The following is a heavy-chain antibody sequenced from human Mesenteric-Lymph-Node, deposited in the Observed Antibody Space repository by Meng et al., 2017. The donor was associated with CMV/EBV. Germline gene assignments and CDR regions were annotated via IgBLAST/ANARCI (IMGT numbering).Heavy chain of an antibody. CDR1: GFTFSSYS. J-gene: IGHJ6*02. CDR3: ARDRLVIIGLYYYYYGMDV. D-gene: IGHD3-9*01. Sequence: GGSLRLSCAASGFTFSSYSMNWVRQAPGKGLEWVSSISSSSSYIYYADSVKGRFTISRDNSKNTLYLQMNSLRAEDTAVYYCARDRLVIIGLYYYYYGMDVWGQGTTVTVSS. CDR2: ISSSSSYI. V-gene: IGHV3-21*01.